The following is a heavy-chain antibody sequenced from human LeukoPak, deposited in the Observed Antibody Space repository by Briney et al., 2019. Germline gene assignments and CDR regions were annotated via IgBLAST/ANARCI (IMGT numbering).Heavy chain of an antibody. CDR2: IYTSGST. J-gene: IGHJ6*02. D-gene: IGHD6-13*01. CDR1: GVSISSYY. V-gene: IGHV4-4*07. CDR3: ASQVSYPQLADYGMDV. Sequence: SETLSLTCTVSGVSISSYYWSWIRQPAGKGLEWIGRIYTSGSTNYNPSLKSRVTMSVDTSKNQFSLKLSSVTAADTAVYYCASQVSYPQLADYGMDVWGQGTTVTVSS.